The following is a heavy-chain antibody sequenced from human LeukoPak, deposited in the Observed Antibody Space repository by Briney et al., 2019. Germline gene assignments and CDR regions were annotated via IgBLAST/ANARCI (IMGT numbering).Heavy chain of an antibody. V-gene: IGHV3-49*04. D-gene: IGHD3-16*01. CDR3: TRRGGVAGLDY. Sequence: GGSLRLSCTASGFTFGDYALTWVRQAPGKGLEWVGFIRSKAYGGTTEYAASVQGRFTISRDDSKSIAYLQLNSLKTEDTAVYYCTRRGGVAGLDYWGQGTLATVSS. J-gene: IGHJ4*02. CDR2: IRSKAYGGTT. CDR1: GFTFGDYA.